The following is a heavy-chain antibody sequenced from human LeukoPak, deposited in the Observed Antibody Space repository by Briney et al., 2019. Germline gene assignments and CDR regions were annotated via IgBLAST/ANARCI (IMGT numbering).Heavy chain of an antibody. J-gene: IGHJ4*02. CDR2: IYHSGST. CDR1: GGSISSRDYS. D-gene: IGHD3-9*01. Sequence: TLSLTCAVSGGSISSRDYSWSWIRQPPGKGLEWIGYIYHSGSTYYNPSLKSRVTISIDRSKNQFSLKLSSVTAADTAVYYCARGRLRYFDWLSYFDYWGQGTLVTVSS. CDR3: ARGRLRYFDWLSYFDY. V-gene: IGHV4-30-2*01.